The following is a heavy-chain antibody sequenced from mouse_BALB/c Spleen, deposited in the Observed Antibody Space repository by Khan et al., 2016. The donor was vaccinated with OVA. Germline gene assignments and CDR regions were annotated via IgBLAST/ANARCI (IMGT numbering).Heavy chain of an antibody. J-gene: IGHJ2*01. CDR3: VRFHGGY. CDR1: GYTFTNYV. CDR2: INTYTGEP. V-gene: IGHV9-3-1*01. Sequence: QIQLVQSGPELKKPGETVKISCKASGYTFTNYVMNWVKQSPGKGLKWMGWINTYTGEPTFADDFKGRFAFSLETSASSAFLQINSLKNADTATYFGVRFHGGYWGQGTTLTVSS.